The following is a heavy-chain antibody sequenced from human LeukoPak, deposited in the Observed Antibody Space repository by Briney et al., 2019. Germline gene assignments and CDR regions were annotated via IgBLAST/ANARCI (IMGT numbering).Heavy chain of an antibody. D-gene: IGHD3-3*01. CDR1: GFIFKNYA. J-gene: IGHJ4*02. Sequence: GGSLRLSCAASGFIFKNYAMNWVRQAPGKGLEWVSAITSSGGSTYYADSVKGRFTISRDNSKNTLSLQMNSLRAEDTAVYYCARASFGVIVGPDYWGQGTLVTVSS. CDR2: ITSSGGST. V-gene: IGHV3-23*01. CDR3: ARASFGVIVGPDY.